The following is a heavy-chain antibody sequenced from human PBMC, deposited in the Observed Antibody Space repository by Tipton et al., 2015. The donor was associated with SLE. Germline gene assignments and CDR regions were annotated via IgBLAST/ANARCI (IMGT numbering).Heavy chain of an antibody. CDR3: AAYINYPAY. CDR2: IILILGET. Sequence: QLVQSGPEVKKPGSSVKVSCRASGGSFSDYTISWVRQAPGQGLEWMGRIILILGETDYAQKFQGRVTISADTSTSTIHMELISLTSEDTALYFCAAYINYPAYWRQGSLVTVSS. V-gene: IGHV1-69*09. D-gene: IGHD4-11*01. CDR1: GGSFSDYT. J-gene: IGHJ4*02.